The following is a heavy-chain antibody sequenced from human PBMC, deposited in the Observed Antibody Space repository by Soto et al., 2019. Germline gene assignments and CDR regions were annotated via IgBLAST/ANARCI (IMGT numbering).Heavy chain of an antibody. V-gene: IGHV4-59*01. J-gene: IGHJ4*02. D-gene: IGHD5-18*01. CDR1: GGSISSYY. CDR3: GRFPRGYSYGHFDY. Sequence: SETLSLTCTVSGGSISSYYWSWIRQPPGKGLEWIGYIYYSGSTNYNPSLKSRVTISVDTSKNQFSLKLSSVTAADTAVYYCGRFPRGYSYGHFDYWGQGTLVTVSS. CDR2: IYYSGST.